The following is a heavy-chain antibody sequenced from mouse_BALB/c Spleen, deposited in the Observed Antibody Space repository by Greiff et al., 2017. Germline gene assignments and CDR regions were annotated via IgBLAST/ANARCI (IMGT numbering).Heavy chain of an antibody. D-gene: IGHD2-10*02. J-gene: IGHJ3*01. V-gene: IGHV1-9*01. CDR3: ARKYGNYWFAY. CDR1: GYTFSSYW. Sequence: VQLVESGAELMKPGASVKISCKATGYTFSSYWIEWVKQRPGHGLEWIGEILPGSGSTNYNEKFKGKATFTADTSSNTAYMQLSSLTSEDSAVYYCARKYGNYWFAYWGQGTLVTVSA. CDR2: ILPGSGST.